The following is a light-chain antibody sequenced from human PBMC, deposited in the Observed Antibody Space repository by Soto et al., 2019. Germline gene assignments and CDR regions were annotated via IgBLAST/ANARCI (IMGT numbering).Light chain of an antibody. CDR1: SPNIGSNT. V-gene: IGLV1-44*01. Sequence: QYLLTQPPSASVTPGQSVTISCSGSSPNIGSNTVNWYQQLPGTAPKLLIYSNNQRPSGVPDRFSGSKSGTSASLAISGLQSEDEADYYCAAWDDSLNCFYVFGTGTKVTVL. CDR2: SNN. J-gene: IGLJ1*01. CDR3: AAWDDSLNCFYV.